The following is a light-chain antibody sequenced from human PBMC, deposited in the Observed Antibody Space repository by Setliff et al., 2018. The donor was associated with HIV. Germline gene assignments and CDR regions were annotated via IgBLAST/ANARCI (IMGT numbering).Light chain of an antibody. CDR1: SSDVGGYNY. J-gene: IGLJ1*01. Sequence: QSAPTQPASVSGSPGQSITISCTGTSSDVGGYNYVSWYQQHPGKAPKLRIYDVSNRPSGVSNRFSGSKSGNTASLTISGLQAEDEADYYCSSYTSTSTLLVFGTGTKVTVL. V-gene: IGLV2-14*03. CDR3: SSYTSTSTLLV. CDR2: DVS.